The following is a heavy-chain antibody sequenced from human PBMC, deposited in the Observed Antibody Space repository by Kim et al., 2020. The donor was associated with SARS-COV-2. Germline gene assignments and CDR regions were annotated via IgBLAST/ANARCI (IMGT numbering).Heavy chain of an antibody. J-gene: IGHJ6*02. CDR3: ARDIMILTDNDLKGYYYYGMDV. CDR1: GFTFSSYG. CDR2: IWYDGSNK. D-gene: IGHD3-16*01. V-gene: IGHV3-33*01. Sequence: GGSLRLSCAASGFTFSSYGMHWVRQAPGKGLEWVAVIWYDGSNKYYADSVKGRFTISRDNSKNTLYLQMNSLRAEDTAVYYCARDIMILTDNDLKGYYYYGMDVWGQGTTVTVSS.